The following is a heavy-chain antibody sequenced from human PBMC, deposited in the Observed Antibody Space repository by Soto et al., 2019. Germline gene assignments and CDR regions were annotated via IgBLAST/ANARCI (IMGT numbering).Heavy chain of an antibody. V-gene: IGHV3-23*01. Sequence: GGSLRLSCAGSGFTFSSYAMIWVRQAPGKGLEWVSSISASAGNTYYADSVKGRFTISRDNSKNTLYLQMNSLRADDTAVYYCAKGYRTYCSSTTCPFDPWGQGTLVNVSS. CDR2: ISASAGNT. CDR3: AKGYRTYCSSTTCPFDP. D-gene: IGHD2-2*01. CDR1: GFTFSSYA. J-gene: IGHJ5*02.